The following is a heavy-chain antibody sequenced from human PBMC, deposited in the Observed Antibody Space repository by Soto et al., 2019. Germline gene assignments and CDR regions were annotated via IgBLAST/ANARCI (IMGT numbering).Heavy chain of an antibody. D-gene: IGHD5-12*01. Sequence: GGSLRLSCAASGFTFSDYYMSWIRQAPGKGLEWVSYISSSGSTIYYADSVKGRFTISRDKAKNSLYLQMNSLRAEDTAVYYSPAPWRRFDYCAHATLVTVSS. CDR2: ISSSGSTI. CDR3: PAPWRRFDY. V-gene: IGHV3-11*01. J-gene: IGHJ4*01. CDR1: GFTFSDYY.